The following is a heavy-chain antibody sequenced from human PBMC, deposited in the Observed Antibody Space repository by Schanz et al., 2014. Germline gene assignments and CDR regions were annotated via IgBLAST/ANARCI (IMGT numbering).Heavy chain of an antibody. Sequence: QVQLQESGPGLVKPSATLSLTCTVSGGSIRSGTYYWSWIRQPAGKALEWVGRVFPNGIPNYNPPLKPRVPISRDTSKNQLPPTLTSLTAADTAVYYCARDTTWRLDLWGRGALVTVSS. J-gene: IGHJ2*01. CDR3: ARDTTWRLDL. CDR2: VFPNGIP. V-gene: IGHV4-61*02. D-gene: IGHD1-1*01. CDR1: GGSIRSGTYY.